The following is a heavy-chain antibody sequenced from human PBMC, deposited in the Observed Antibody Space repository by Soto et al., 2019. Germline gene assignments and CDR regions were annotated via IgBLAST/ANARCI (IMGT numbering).Heavy chain of an antibody. J-gene: IGHJ3*02. CDR3: AGDLPSAFDI. CDR2: ISSPSSSI. V-gene: IGHV3-48*01. CDR1: GFTFTTYS. Sequence: PGGSLRLSCAASGFTFTTYSMNWVRQAPGKGLEWVSYISSPSSSIYYADSVKGRFTISSDNVKNSLYLQMNSLRAEDTGVYYCAGDLPSAFDICGQGTMVTVS.